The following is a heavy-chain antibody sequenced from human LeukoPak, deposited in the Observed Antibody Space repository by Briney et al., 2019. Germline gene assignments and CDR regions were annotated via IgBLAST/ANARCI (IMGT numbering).Heavy chain of an antibody. J-gene: IGHJ5*02. V-gene: IGHV4-59*08. CDR2: IYYSGST. CDR1: GGSISSYY. CDR3: ARALGYCSGGSCYSGKNWFDP. D-gene: IGHD2-15*01. Sequence: PSETLSLTCTVSGGSISSYYWSLIRLPPGKGLEWIGYIYYSGSTNYNPSLKSRVTISVDTSKNQFSLKLSSVTAADTAVYYCARALGYCSGGSCYSGKNWFDPWGQGTLVTVSS.